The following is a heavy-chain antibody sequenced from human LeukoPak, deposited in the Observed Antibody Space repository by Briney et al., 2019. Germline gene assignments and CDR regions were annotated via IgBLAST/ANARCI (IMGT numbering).Heavy chain of an antibody. CDR3: ARVVDTAMVGYYYYMDV. D-gene: IGHD5-18*01. V-gene: IGHV4-59*01. J-gene: IGHJ6*03. CDR1: GGSISSYY. Sequence: SETLSLTCTVYGGSISSYYWSWIRQPPGKGLEWIGYIYYSGSTNYNPSLKSRVTISVDTSKNQFSLKLSSVTAADTAVYYCARVVDTAMVGYYYYMDVWGKGTTVTVSS. CDR2: IYYSGST.